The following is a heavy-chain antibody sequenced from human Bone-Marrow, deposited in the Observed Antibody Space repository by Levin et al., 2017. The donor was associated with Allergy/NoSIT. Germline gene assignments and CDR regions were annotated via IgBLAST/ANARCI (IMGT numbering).Heavy chain of an antibody. V-gene: IGHV3-15*07. CDR1: GLDFADAW. D-gene: IGHD3-16*01. CDR3: TTAPGGGSSFDF. Sequence: GGSLRLSCAASGLDFADAWMSWVRQSPGKGLEWVVRVQTKAEGRTKEYAAPVKGRVTVSRDDSKNMVYLQMNSLKVDDTGIYYCTTAPGGGSSFDFWGQGTVVTVSS. CDR2: VQTKAEGRTK. J-gene: IGHJ4*02.